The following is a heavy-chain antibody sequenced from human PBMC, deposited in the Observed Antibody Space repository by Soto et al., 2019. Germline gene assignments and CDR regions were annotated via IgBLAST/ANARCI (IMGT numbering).Heavy chain of an antibody. V-gene: IGHV5-10-1*01. CDR1: GYSFAGYW. J-gene: IGHJ5*02. CDR2: IDPSDSQT. CDR3: ARQTHDFVIAPTFQSSIHP. D-gene: IGHD3-16*02. Sequence: GESLKISCKGSGYSFAGYWITWVRQKPGKGLEWMGRIDPSDSQTYYSPSFRGHVTISVTKSITTVFLQWSSLRASDTAMYYCARQTHDFVIAPTFQSSIHPWGPG.